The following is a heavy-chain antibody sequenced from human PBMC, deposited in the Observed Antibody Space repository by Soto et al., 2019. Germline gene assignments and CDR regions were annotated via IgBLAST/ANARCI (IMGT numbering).Heavy chain of an antibody. V-gene: IGHV1-2*02. Sequence: GGSVKVSFNACGYTFTGHYIHLVRQAPGQGLEWMGWINPNNGGTTYAQKFQGRVTMTRDTSISTAYLELRRLRSDDTATYYCARVPQRPNWFDPWGQGTMVTVSS. CDR2: INPNNGGT. J-gene: IGHJ5*02. CDR1: GYTFTGHY. CDR3: ARVPQRPNWFDP.